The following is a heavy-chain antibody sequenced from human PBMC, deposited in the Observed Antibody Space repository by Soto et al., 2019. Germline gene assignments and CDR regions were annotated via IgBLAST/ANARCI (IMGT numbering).Heavy chain of an antibody. CDR1: GGSISSSSYY. J-gene: IGHJ4*02. Sequence: SETLSLTCTVSGGSISSSSYYWGWIRQPPGKGLEWIGSIYYSGSTYYNPSLKSRVTISVDTSKNQFSLKLISVTAADTAVYYCARGVGGAAPFDYWGQGTLVTVSS. CDR3: ARGVGGAAPFDY. V-gene: IGHV4-39*07. D-gene: IGHD1-26*01. CDR2: IYYSGST.